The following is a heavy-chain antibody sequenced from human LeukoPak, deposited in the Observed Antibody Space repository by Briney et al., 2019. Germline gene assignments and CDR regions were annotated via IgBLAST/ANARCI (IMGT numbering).Heavy chain of an antibody. J-gene: IGHJ4*02. V-gene: IGHV3-30*02. CDR1: GFTFSIYA. CDR2: IRNDGSNK. CDR3: ARDRRWLQSDIRHFDY. Sequence: GGSLRLSCAASGFTFSIYAMHWVRQAPGKGLKWVAFIRNDGSNKYYADSVKGRFTISRDNSKNTLYLQMNSLRAEDTAVYYCARDRRWLQSDIRHFDYWGQGTLVTVSS. D-gene: IGHD5-24*01.